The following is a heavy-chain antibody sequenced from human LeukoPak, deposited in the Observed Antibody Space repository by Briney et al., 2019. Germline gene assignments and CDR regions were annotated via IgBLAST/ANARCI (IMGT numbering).Heavy chain of an antibody. Sequence: GGSLRLSCAASGFTFSSYAMSWVRQAPGKGLEWVSAISGSGGSTYYADSVKGRFTISRDNSKNTLYLQMNSLRAEDTAVYYCAKDHRATWCIRELSPYWGQGTLVTVSS. J-gene: IGHJ4*02. D-gene: IGHD3-16*02. V-gene: IGHV3-23*01. CDR3: AKDHRATWCIRELSPY. CDR2: ISGSGGST. CDR1: GFTFSSYA.